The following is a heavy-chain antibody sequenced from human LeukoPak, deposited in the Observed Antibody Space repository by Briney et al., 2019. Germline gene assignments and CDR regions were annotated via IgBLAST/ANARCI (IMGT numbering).Heavy chain of an antibody. V-gene: IGHV3-74*01. Sequence: GGSLRLSCAASGFTFNTYWMHWVRQAPGEGPVWVAHILNDGGSTSYADSVKGRFIISRDNAKNTLSLQMNSLRAEDTAVYYCAKHSSGRYFPFDYWGQGTLVTVSS. J-gene: IGHJ4*02. CDR2: ILNDGGST. CDR1: GFTFNTYW. D-gene: IGHD6-19*01. CDR3: AKHSSGRYFPFDY.